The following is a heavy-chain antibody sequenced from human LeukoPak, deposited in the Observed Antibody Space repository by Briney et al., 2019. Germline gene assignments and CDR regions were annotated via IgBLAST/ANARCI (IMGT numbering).Heavy chain of an antibody. J-gene: IGHJ4*02. Sequence: GGSLRLSCAASGFTFSSYGMHWVRQAPGKGLEWVAFIRYDGSNTYYADSVKGRFTISRDNSKNTLYLQMNSLRGEDTAVYYCARETGTSDSGYDSHSQYYFDYWGQGTLVTVSS. CDR1: GFTFSSYG. V-gene: IGHV3-30*02. CDR2: IRYDGSNT. CDR3: ARETGTSDSGYDSHSQYYFDY. D-gene: IGHD5-12*01.